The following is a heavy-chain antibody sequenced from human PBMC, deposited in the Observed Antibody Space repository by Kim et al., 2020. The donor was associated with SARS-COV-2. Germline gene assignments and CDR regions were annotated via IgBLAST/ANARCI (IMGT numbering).Heavy chain of an antibody. CDR3: ASTPSPLCGGCAEYFQH. CDR1: GFTFSSYG. Sequence: GGSLRLSCAASGFTFSSYGMHWVRQAPGKGLEWVAVIWYDGSNKYYADSVKGRFTISRDNSKNTLYLQMNSLRAEDTAVYYCASTPSPLCGGCAEYFQHWGQGTLVTVSS. J-gene: IGHJ1*01. V-gene: IGHV3-33*01. D-gene: IGHD2-21*01. CDR2: IWYDGSNK.